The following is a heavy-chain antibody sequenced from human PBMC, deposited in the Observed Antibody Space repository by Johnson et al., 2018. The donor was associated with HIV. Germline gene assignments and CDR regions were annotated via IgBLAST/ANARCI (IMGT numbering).Heavy chain of an antibody. J-gene: IGHJ3*02. V-gene: IGHV3-7*05. D-gene: IGHD3-3*01. CDR1: GFTFSDYW. CDR2: IKEDSSEK. Sequence: VQLVESGGGLVKPGGSLRLSCAASGFTFSDYWMSWVRQSPGKGLEFVANIKEDSSEKSYVDSVRGRFTISRDNAKNSVVLQMNNLRAEDTAVYYCTTAGGSDTIFGVANDAFDIWGQGTMVTVSS. CDR3: TTAGGSDTIFGVANDAFDI.